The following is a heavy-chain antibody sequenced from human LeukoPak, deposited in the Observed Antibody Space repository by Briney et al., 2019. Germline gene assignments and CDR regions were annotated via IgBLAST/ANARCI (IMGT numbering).Heavy chain of an antibody. CDR3: AKDGAAEWLLSVIYYGMDV. J-gene: IGHJ6*02. V-gene: IGHV3-23*01. D-gene: IGHD3-3*01. CDR2: ISGSGGST. CDR1: GFTFSSYA. Sequence: GGSLRLSCAASGFTFSSYAMSWVRQAPGKGLEWVSAISGSGGSTYYADSVKGRFTISRDNSKNTLYLQMNSLRAEDTAVYYCAKDGAAEWLLSVIYYGMDVWGQGTTVTVSS.